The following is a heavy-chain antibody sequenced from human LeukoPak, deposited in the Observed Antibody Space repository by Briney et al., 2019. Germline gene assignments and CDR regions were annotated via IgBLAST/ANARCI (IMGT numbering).Heavy chain of an antibody. Sequence: GGPLRLSCVASGFTFSSYSMNWVRQAPGKGLKWVSSISSSSSYIYYADSVKGRFTISRDNAKNSLYLQMNSLRAEDTAVYYCASDHYDSSGYQHGGAFDIWGQGTMVTVSS. J-gene: IGHJ3*02. CDR2: ISSSSSYI. V-gene: IGHV3-21*01. CDR3: ASDHYDSSGYQHGGAFDI. CDR1: GFTFSSYS. D-gene: IGHD3-22*01.